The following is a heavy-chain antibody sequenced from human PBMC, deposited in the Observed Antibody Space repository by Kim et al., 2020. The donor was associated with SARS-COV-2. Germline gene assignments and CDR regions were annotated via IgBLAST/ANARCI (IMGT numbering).Heavy chain of an antibody. Sequence: GGSLRLSCATSGFIFSAYAMTWVRQAPGKGLEWVSAISGSGDSTYYADSVKGRFTISRDNSRNTLYLQMNSLRVEDTALYFCAKGGVYDILTGPTLDYWGQGALVTVSS. CDR2: ISGSGDST. CDR1: GFIFSAYA. V-gene: IGHV3-23*01. D-gene: IGHD3-9*01. J-gene: IGHJ4*02. CDR3: AKGGVYDILTGPTLDY.